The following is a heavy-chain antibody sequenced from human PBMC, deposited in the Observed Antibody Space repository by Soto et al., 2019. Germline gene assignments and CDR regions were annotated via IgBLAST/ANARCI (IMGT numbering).Heavy chain of an antibody. CDR2: IWHDGSNK. D-gene: IGHD6-19*01. V-gene: IGHV3-33*01. J-gene: IGHJ4*02. CDR1: GFTLSSSG. CDR3: ARGPGSSGWYVDY. Sequence: QVQLVESGGGVVQPGRSLRLSCAASGFTLSSSGMHWVRQAPGKGLEWVALIWHDGSNKNYADSVKGRFMISRDNSKNMLYLQMNSLRAEGAAVYYCARGPGSSGWYVDYWGQGTLVTVSS.